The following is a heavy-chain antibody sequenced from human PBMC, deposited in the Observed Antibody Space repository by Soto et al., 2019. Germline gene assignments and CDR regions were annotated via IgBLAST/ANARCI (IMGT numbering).Heavy chain of an antibody. CDR2: IYYSGST. V-gene: IGHV4-59*08. D-gene: IGHD5-12*01. CDR1: GGSISSYY. J-gene: IGHJ3*02. Sequence: QVQLQESGPGLVKPSETLSLTCTVSGGSISSYYWSWIRKPPGKGLEWIGYIYYSGSTNYTPSLKGRVTISVDTSKNLFSLKLSSVTAADTAVYYCACHLRGYSGYDPRGAAFDIWGQGTMVTVSS. CDR3: ACHLRGYSGYDPRGAAFDI.